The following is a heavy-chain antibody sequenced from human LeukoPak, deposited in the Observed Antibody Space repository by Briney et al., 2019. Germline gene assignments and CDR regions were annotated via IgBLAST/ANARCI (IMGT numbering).Heavy chain of an antibody. CDR1: GFIFSNYA. V-gene: IGHV3-23*01. D-gene: IGHD6-19*01. J-gene: IGHJ4*02. CDR3: AKASRQAAVASPLDY. Sequence: GGSLRLSCAVSGFIFSNYAMNWVRQAPGKGLEWVSAISGSGGSTYYADSVKGRFTISRDNSKNTLYLQMNSLRAEDTAVYYCAKASRQAAVASPLDYWGQGTLVTVSS. CDR2: ISGSGGST.